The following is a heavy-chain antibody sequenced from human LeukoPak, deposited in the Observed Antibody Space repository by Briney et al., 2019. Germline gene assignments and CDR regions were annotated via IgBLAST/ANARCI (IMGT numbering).Heavy chain of an antibody. CDR2: IYSTGST. V-gene: IGHV4-61*02. D-gene: IGHD1-26*01. J-gene: IGHJ6*03. CDR1: GGSIDSVVYY. Sequence: SETLSLTCTVSGGSIDSVVYYWTWIRQSAGKGLELIGRIYSTGSTNYTPSLKGRVTISQDMAKNQFSLRLDSVSAADTAVYYCARVSGSYDYYYYMDVWGKGTTITVSS. CDR3: ARVSGSYDYYYYMDV.